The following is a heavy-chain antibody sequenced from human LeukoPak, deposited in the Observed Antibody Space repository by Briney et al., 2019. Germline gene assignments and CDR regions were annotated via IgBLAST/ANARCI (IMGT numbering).Heavy chain of an antibody. CDR3: ARHVNDILTTLGAHFDY. J-gene: IGHJ4*02. CDR1: GGSISSTTYY. D-gene: IGHD3-9*01. Sequence: SETLSLTCTVSGGSISSTTYYWGWIRQPPGKGLEWIGSVYSSGSTYYNPSLKSRVTISVDTSKNQFSLKQSSVTAADTAMYYCARHVNDILTTLGAHFDYWGQGTLVTVSS. V-gene: IGHV4-39*01. CDR2: VYSSGST.